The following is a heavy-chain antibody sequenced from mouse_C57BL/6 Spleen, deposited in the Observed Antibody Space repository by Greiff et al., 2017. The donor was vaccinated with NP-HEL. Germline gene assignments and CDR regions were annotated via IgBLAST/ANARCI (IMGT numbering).Heavy chain of an antibody. CDR2: IYPGSGST. CDR1: GYTFTSYW. J-gene: IGHJ1*03. V-gene: IGHV1-55*01. Sequence: VQLQQSGAELVKPGASVKMSCKASGYTFTSYWITWVKQRPGQGLEWIGDIYPGSGSTNYNEKFKSKATLTVDTSSSTAYMQLSSLTSEDSAVYYCARGGLRRDWYFDVWGTGTTVTVSS. D-gene: IGHD2-4*01. CDR3: ARGGLRRDWYFDV.